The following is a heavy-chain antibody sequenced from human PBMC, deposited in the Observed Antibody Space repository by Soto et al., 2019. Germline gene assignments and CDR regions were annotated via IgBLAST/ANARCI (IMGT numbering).Heavy chain of an antibody. CDR3: ARLSDSSGSDF. CDR1: GFSFTNYW. D-gene: IGHD3-22*01. J-gene: IGHJ4*02. Sequence: PGESLKISCEGSGFSFTNYWISWVRQMPGKGLEWMGRIDPSNSHVTYSPSFQGHVTISVDKSIGTAYLQWSNLKASDTAMYFCARLSDSSGSDFWGQGTAVTVS. CDR2: IDPSNSHV. V-gene: IGHV5-10-1*01.